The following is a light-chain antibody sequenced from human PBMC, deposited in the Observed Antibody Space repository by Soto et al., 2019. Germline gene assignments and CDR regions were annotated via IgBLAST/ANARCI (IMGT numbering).Light chain of an antibody. V-gene: IGKV3D-7*01. CDR2: GAS. CDR3: QQDYNLPIT. J-gene: IGKJ4*01. CDR1: QSVSSSY. Sequence: EIVMTQSPATLSLSPGERATLSCRASQSVSSSYLSWYQQKPGQAPRLLIYGASTRASGIPARFSGSGSGTDFSLTSSSLQPEDFAVYYCQQDYNLPITFGGGTKVELK.